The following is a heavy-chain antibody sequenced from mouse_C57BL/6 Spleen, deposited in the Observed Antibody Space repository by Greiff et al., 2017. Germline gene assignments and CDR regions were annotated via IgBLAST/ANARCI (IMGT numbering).Heavy chain of an antibody. CDR1: GYTFTDYY. J-gene: IGHJ2*01. Sequence: QVQLQQSGPELVKPGASVKISCKASGYTFTDYYINWVKQRPGQGLEWMGWIYPGSGNTKYNEKFKGKATLTVDTSSSTAYMQRISLTSDDSAVYFCARVSYYCGHYFDYWGQGTTLTVSS. D-gene: IGHD1-1*01. V-gene: IGHV1-84*01. CDR3: ARVSYYCGHYFDY. CDR2: IYPGSGNT.